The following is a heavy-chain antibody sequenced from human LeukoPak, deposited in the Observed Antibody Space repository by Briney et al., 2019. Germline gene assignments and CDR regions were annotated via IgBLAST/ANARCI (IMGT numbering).Heavy chain of an antibody. J-gene: IGHJ6*03. CDR3: AREYRRRDYYYYYYMDV. CDR2: IYTSGST. V-gene: IGHV4-4*07. D-gene: IGHD5-18*01. Sequence: SETLSLTCTVSGGSISSYYWSWIRQPAGKGLEWIGRIYTSGSTNYNPSLKSRVTMSVDTSKNQFSLKLSSVTAADTAVYYCAREYRRRDYYYYYYMDVWGKGTTVTVSS. CDR1: GGSISSYY.